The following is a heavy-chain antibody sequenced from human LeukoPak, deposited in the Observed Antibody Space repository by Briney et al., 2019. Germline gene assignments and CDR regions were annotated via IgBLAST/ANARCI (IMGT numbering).Heavy chain of an antibody. CDR3: ARGDHIVVVPAQLGDAFDI. J-gene: IGHJ3*02. CDR1: GGSISSSNW. D-gene: IGHD2-2*01. Sequence: PSGTLSLTCAVSGGSISSSNWWSWVRQPPGKGLEWIGEIYHSGSTNYNPSLKSRVTISVDKSKNQFSLKLSSVTAADTAVYYCARGDHIVVVPAQLGDAFDIWGQGTMVTVSS. CDR2: IYHSGST. V-gene: IGHV4-4*02.